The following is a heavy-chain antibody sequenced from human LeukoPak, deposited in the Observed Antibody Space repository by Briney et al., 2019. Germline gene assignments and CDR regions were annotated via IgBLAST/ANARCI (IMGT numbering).Heavy chain of an antibody. CDR2: INHSGST. CDR1: GGSFSGYY. D-gene: IGHD6-13*01. J-gene: IGHJ4*02. CDR3: ARGTGSSWDGGPFDY. V-gene: IGHV4-34*01. Sequence: SETLSLTCAVYGGSFSGYYWSWIRQPPEKGLEWIGEINHSGSTNYNPSLKSRVAMSVDTSKNQVSLKLSSVTASDTAVYYCARGTGSSWDGGPFDYWGQGTLVTVSS.